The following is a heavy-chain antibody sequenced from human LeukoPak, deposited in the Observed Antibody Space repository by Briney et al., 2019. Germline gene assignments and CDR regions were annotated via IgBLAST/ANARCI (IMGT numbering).Heavy chain of an antibody. D-gene: IGHD3-22*01. CDR2: ISAYNGNT. CDR3: AREVPYDTSVYYQPFDF. CDR1: GYTFTSYG. V-gene: IGHV1-18*01. Sequence: ASVKVSCKASGYTFTSYGISWVRQATGQGLEWMVWISAYNGNTNYAQKLQGRVTMTTDTSTSTAYMELRSLRSDDTAVYYCAREVPYDTSVYYQPFDFWGQGTLVTVSS. J-gene: IGHJ4*02.